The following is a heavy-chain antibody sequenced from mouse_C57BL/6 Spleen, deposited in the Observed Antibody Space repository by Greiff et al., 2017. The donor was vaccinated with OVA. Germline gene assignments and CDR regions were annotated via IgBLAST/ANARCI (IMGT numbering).Heavy chain of an antibody. Sequence: QVQLQQSGAELVKPGASVKLSCKASGYTFTSYWMHWVKQRPGQGLEWIGMIHPNSGSTNYNEKFKSKDTLTVDKSSSTAYMQLSSLTSEDSAVYYCARDPYYGSSPYWYFDVWGTGTTVTVSS. CDR3: ARDPYYGSSPYWYFDV. J-gene: IGHJ1*03. V-gene: IGHV1-64*01. CDR2: IHPNSGST. CDR1: GYTFTSYW. D-gene: IGHD1-1*01.